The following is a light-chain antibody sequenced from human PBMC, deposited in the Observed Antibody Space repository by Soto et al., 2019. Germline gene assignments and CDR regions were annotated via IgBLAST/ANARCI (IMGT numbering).Light chain of an antibody. CDR2: GTI. V-gene: IGKV3-20*01. Sequence: EVVLTQSPGTLSLSPGDRATLSCRASQSITASYLAWYQQKPGQAPRLVIYGTITRATGIPDRFSGSGSGTDFTLTISRLEPEDFAVDYCQQYGSSARTFGPGTKVEVK. CDR3: QQYGSSART. J-gene: IGKJ1*01. CDR1: QSITASY.